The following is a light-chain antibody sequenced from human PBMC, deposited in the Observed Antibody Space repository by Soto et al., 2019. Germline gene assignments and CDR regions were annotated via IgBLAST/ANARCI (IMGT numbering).Light chain of an antibody. CDR3: SSYTSSSAWV. CDR2: GVS. Sequence: QSALTQPASVSGSPGQSITISCTGTSSDVGGYNYVSWYQQHPGKAPKLMIYGVSNRPSGVSNRFSGSKSGNTASLTISGRQAEDEADDYCSSYTSSSAWVFGGGTKLTVL. CDR1: SSDVGGYNY. V-gene: IGLV2-14*01. J-gene: IGLJ3*02.